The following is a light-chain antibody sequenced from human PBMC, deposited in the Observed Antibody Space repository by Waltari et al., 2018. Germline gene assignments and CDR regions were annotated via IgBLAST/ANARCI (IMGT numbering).Light chain of an antibody. J-gene: IGKJ4*01. CDR3: QQYNSYSLLT. V-gene: IGKV1-5*03. CDR1: QSISKW. Sequence: DIRMTQSPSTLSASAGERVIISCRASQSISKWLAWYHQNPGKAPKLLIDEASTVQSGVPSRFGGTGSGTDFTLTISSLQPDDFATYYCQQYNSYSLLTFGGGTKVEIK. CDR2: EAS.